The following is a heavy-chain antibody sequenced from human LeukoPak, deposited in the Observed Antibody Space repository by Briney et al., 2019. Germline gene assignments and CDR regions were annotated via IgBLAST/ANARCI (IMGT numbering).Heavy chain of an antibody. J-gene: IGHJ4*02. CDR3: ASGHARHYDILTGYLDPLPFDY. Sequence: SETLSLTCTVSGGSVSSGTYYWSWIRQPPGKGLEWLGKIYYTGSTYYNPSLKSRVTISVDRSKNQFSLKLSSVTAADTAVYYCASGHARHYDILTGYLDPLPFDYWGQGTLVTVSS. V-gene: IGHV4-61*01. D-gene: IGHD3-9*01. CDR1: GGSVSSGTYY. CDR2: IYYTGST.